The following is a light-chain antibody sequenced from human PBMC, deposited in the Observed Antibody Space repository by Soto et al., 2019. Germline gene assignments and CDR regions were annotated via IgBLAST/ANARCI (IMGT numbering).Light chain of an antibody. J-gene: IGKJ5*01. Sequence: EIVLTQSPGTLSLSPGERVTLSCRASQSISSNFLAWYRQKPGQAPRLLIYGASSRATGVPDRFSGSGSGTDFTLTISRLEPEDFAVYYCQHYGGSPITFGQGTRLEIK. CDR2: GAS. CDR1: QSISSNF. V-gene: IGKV3-20*01. CDR3: QHYGGSPIT.